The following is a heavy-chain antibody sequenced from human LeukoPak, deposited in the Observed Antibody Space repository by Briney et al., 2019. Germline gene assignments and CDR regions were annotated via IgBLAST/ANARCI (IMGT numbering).Heavy chain of an antibody. CDR2: ISYDGSNK. D-gene: IGHD6-13*01. CDR3: AREQFLAAAAIFDY. CDR1: GFTFSSYG. V-gene: IGHV3-30*19. Sequence: GGSLRLSCAASGFTFSSYGMHWVRQAPGKGLEWVAVISYDGSNKYYADSVKGRFTISRDNSKNTLYLQMNSLRAEDTAVYYCAREQFLAAAAIFDYWGQGTLVTVSS. J-gene: IGHJ4*02.